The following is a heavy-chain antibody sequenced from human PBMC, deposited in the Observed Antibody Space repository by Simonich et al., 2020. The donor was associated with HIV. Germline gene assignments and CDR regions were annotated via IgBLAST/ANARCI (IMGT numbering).Heavy chain of an antibody. V-gene: IGHV4-34*01. J-gene: IGHJ4*02. D-gene: IGHD4-17*01. CDR1: GGSFSGYY. CDR2: INHREST. CDR3: ARRHPTTVTTPYFDY. Sequence: QVQLQQWGAGLLKPSETLSLTCAVYGGSFSGYYWSWIRQPPGKGLEWIGEINHRESTNNNPSLKSRVTISVDTSKNQFSLKLSSVTAADTAVYYCARRHPTTVTTPYFDYWGQGTLVTVSS.